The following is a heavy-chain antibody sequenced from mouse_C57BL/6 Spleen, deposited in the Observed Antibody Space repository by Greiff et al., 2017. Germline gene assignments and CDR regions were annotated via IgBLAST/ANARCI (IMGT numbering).Heavy chain of an antibody. Sequence: QVQLQQPGAELVKPGASVKLSCTASGYTFTSYWMHWVKQRPGQGLEWIGMIHPNSGSTNYNEKFKSKATLTVDKSYSTAYMQLSSLTSEDSAVYYWARGDYYGSSGDFDYWGQGTTLTVSS. D-gene: IGHD1-1*01. J-gene: IGHJ2*01. CDR1: GYTFTSYW. CDR2: IHPNSGST. V-gene: IGHV1-64*01. CDR3: ARGDYYGSSGDFDY.